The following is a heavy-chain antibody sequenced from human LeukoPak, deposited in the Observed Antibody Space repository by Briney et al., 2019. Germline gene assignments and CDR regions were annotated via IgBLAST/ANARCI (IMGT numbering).Heavy chain of an antibody. CDR2: ISYDGSNK. J-gene: IGHJ6*04. Sequence: GRSLRLSCAASGFTFSSYGMHWVRQAPGKGLEWVAVISYDGSNKYYADSVKGRFTISRDNPKNTPYLQMNSLRAEGTAVYYCAKEDRTSAPGYYYGMDVWGKGTTVTVSS. V-gene: IGHV3-30*18. D-gene: IGHD2-15*01. CDR3: AKEDRTSAPGYYYGMDV. CDR1: GFTFSSYG.